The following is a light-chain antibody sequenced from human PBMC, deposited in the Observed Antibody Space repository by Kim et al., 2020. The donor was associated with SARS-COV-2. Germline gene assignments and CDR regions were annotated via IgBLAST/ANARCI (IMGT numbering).Light chain of an antibody. CDR1: SGHSSNA. V-gene: IGLV4-69*01. CDR3: QTWGTGIWV. J-gene: IGLJ3*02. CDR2: LNSDGSH. Sequence: QPVLTQSPSASASLGDSVKLTCTLSSGHSSNAIAWHQQQPEKGPRYLMKLNSDGSHSKGDGIPDRFSGSSSGAERYLTISSLQSEDEADYYCQTWGTGIWVFGGGTQLTVL.